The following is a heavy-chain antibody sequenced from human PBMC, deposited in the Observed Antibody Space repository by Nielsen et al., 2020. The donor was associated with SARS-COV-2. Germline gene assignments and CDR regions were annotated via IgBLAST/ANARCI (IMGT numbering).Heavy chain of an antibody. CDR2: IYYSGST. Sequence: SETLSLTCTVSGGSISSYYWSWIRQPPGKGLEWIGYIYYSGSTNYNPSLKSRVTISVDTSKNQFSLKLSSVTAADTAVYYCAAFKIAAAGTPAPYWGQGTLVTVSS. D-gene: IGHD6-13*01. CDR3: AAFKIAAAGTPAPY. CDR1: GGSISSYY. V-gene: IGHV4-59*01. J-gene: IGHJ4*02.